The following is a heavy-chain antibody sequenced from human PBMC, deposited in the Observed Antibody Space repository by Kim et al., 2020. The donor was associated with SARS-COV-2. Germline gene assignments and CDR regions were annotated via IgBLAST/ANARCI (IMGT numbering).Heavy chain of an antibody. CDR1: GGSISSGGYY. V-gene: IGHV4-31*03. D-gene: IGHD3-10*01. CDR2: IYYSGST. J-gene: IGHJ5*02. Sequence: SETLSLTCTVSGGSISSGGYYWSWIRQHPGKGLEWIGYIYYSGSTYYNPSLKSRVTISVDTSKNQFSLKLSSVTAADTAVYYCARDAFGWFDPWGQGTLVTVSS. CDR3: ARDAFGWFDP.